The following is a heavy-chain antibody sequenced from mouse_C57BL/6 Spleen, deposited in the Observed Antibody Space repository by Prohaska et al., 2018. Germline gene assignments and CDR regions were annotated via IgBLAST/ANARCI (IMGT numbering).Heavy chain of an antibody. V-gene: IGHV1-55*01. CDR2: IYPGSGST. Sequence: QVQLQQPGAELVKPGASVKMSCKASGYTFTSYWITWVKQRPGQGLEWIGDIYPGSGSTNYNEKLKSKTTLTVDTSSSTAYMQHSSLTSEDSAVEYCARSEYCVGSSYVENAMNYWGPRTSVTVSS. CDR3: ARSEYCVGSSYVENAMNY. J-gene: IGHJ4*01. CDR1: GYTFTSYW. D-gene: IGHD1-1*01.